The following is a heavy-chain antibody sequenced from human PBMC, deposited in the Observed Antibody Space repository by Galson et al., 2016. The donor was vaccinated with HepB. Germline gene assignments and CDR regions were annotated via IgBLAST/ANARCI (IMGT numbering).Heavy chain of an antibody. D-gene: IGHD7-27*01. V-gene: IGHV3-33*01. CDR1: GFTFSSYG. Sequence: SLRLSCAVSGFTFSSYGMHWVRQAPGKGLEWVAVIWYDATKEYYAASVKGRFTISRDKSENTVFLQMNSLRAEDTAIYYCARVRVAATGGYFDYWGQGSLVTVSS. J-gene: IGHJ4*02. CDR3: ARVRVAATGGYFDY. CDR2: IWYDATKE.